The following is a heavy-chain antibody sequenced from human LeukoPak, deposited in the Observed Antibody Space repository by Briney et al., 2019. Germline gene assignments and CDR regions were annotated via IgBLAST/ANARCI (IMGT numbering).Heavy chain of an antibody. CDR2: IKSKTDGGTT. Sequence: PGGSLRLSCAASGFTFSNAWMSWVRQAPGKGLEWVGRIKSKTDGGTTDYAAPVKGRFTISRDDSKNTLYLQMNSLKTEDTAVYYCTTDLYSSSWYAFDIWGQGTMVTVSS. CDR1: GFTFSNAW. J-gene: IGHJ3*02. D-gene: IGHD6-13*01. V-gene: IGHV3-15*01. CDR3: TTDLYSSSWYAFDI.